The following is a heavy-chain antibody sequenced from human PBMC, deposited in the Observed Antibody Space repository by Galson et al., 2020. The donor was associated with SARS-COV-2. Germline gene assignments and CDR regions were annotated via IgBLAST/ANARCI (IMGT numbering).Heavy chain of an antibody. V-gene: IGHV4-61*02. J-gene: IGHJ4*02. CDR3: AYGVVAGTGY. CDR2: IYTSGST. D-gene: IGHD6-19*01. Sequence: SETLSLTCTVSGGSISSGSYYWSWIRQPAGKGLEWIGRIYTSGSTNYNPSLQSRVTISIDTSKNQFSLELTSVTAADTDVYFCAYGVVAGTGYWGQGILVTVSS. CDR1: GGSISSGSYY.